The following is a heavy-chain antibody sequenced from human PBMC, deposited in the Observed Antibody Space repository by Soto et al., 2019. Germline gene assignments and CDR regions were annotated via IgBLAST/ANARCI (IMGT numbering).Heavy chain of an antibody. Sequence: QVQLVESGGGVVQPGRSLRLSCAASGFTFSSYAMHWVRQAPGKGLEWVAVISYDGSNKYYADSVKGRFTISRDNSKNTLYLQMNSLRAEDTAVYYCARDRYNWNDFDYWGQGTLVTVSS. D-gene: IGHD1-1*01. J-gene: IGHJ4*02. CDR1: GFTFSSYA. CDR3: ARDRYNWNDFDY. V-gene: IGHV3-30-3*01. CDR2: ISYDGSNK.